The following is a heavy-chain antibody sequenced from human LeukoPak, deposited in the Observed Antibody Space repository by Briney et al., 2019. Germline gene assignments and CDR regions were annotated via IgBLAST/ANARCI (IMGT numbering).Heavy chain of an antibody. CDR1: GGSISSSSYY. CDR2: IYYSGST. Sequence: SETLSLTCTVSGGSISSSSYYWGWIRQPPGKGLEWIGSIYYSGSTYSPSLKSRVTISIDTSRNQYSMTLNSVTAADTAVYYCAKGAGPPWFDPWGQGTLVTVSS. D-gene: IGHD6-19*01. V-gene: IGHV4-39*07. J-gene: IGHJ5*02. CDR3: AKGAGPPWFDP.